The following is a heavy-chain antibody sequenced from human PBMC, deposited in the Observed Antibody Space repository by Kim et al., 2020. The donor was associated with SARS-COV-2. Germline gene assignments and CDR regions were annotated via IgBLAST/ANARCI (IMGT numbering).Heavy chain of an antibody. D-gene: IGHD1-26*01. V-gene: IGHV3-20*03. Sequence: YVDSVKGRFIISRDDAKNSVFLEMNGLRAEDTAFYYCATDPSGTYLQAFEYWGQGTLVIVSS. CDR3: ATDPSGTYLQAFEY. J-gene: IGHJ4*02.